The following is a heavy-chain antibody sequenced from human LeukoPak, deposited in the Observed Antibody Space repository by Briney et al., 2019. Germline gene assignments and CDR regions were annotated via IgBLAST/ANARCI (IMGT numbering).Heavy chain of an antibody. V-gene: IGHV3-7*01. CDR3: ARLTTMVTTFVY. CDR1: GFTLVSYW. CDR2: INPAGSDK. J-gene: IGHJ4*02. Sequence: GGSLRLSCAASGFTLVSYWMSRVRQAPGKGLEWVASINPAGSDKFYVDSVKGRFTISRDNAENSFYLQMNSLRGEDTAVYYCARLTTMVTTFVYWGQGALVTVSS. D-gene: IGHD5-18*01.